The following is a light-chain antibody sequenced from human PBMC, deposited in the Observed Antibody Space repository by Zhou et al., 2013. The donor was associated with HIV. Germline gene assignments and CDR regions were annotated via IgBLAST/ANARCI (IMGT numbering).Light chain of an antibody. CDR3: QQYNNWPPLT. CDR2: AAS. J-gene: IGKJ4*01. Sequence: EVVLTQSPATLSLSPGERATLSCRASQSISSGSLAWYQQKPGQAPRLLIYAASNRATGIPDRFSGSGSGTEFTLTISSLQSEDFAVYYCQQYNNWPPLTFGGGTKVEIK. CDR1: QSISSG. V-gene: IGKV3D-15*01.